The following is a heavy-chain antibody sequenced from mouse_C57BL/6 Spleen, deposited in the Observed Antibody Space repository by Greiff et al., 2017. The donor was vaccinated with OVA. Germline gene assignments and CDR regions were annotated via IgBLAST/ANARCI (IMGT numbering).Heavy chain of an antibody. V-gene: IGHV3-6*01. CDR3: ARDRGVYDYDDCYFDV. Sequence: VQLQQSGPGLVKPSQSLSLTCSVTGYSITSGYYWNWIRQFPGNHLEWMGYISYDGSNNYNPSLKNRITITRDNSTNQFFLKLNSVTTEYTATYYCARDRGVYDYDDCYFDVWGTGTTVTVSS. D-gene: IGHD2-4*01. CDR2: ISYDGSN. CDR1: GYSITSGYY. J-gene: IGHJ1*03.